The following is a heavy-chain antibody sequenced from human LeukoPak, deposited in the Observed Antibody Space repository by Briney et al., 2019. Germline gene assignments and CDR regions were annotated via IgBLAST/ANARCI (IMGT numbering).Heavy chain of an antibody. CDR3: AKSWIQLWDFDY. D-gene: IGHD5-18*01. J-gene: IGHJ4*02. CDR2: ISGSGGST. V-gene: IGHV3-23*01. Sequence: GGSLRLSCAASGFTFSSYAMSWVRQAPEKGLEWVSAISGSGGSTYYADSVKGRFTISRDNSKNTLYLQMNSLRAEDTAVYYCAKSWIQLWDFDYWGQGTLVTVSS. CDR1: GFTFSSYA.